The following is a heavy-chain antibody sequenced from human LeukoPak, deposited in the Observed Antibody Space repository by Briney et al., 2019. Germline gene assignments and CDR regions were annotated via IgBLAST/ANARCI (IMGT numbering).Heavy chain of an antibody. J-gene: IGHJ4*02. D-gene: IGHD2-15*01. V-gene: IGHV3-72*01. CDR1: GFIFSDHY. Sequence: GGSLRLSCAASGFIFSDHYMDWVRQAPGKGLEWVGRAKNKVNSYTTLYAASVKGRLTISRDDSKNSLYLQMNSLRTEDTAVYYCVRDGAGDILYDCWGQGTLVTVSS. CDR3: VRDGAGDILYDC. CDR2: AKNKVNSYTT.